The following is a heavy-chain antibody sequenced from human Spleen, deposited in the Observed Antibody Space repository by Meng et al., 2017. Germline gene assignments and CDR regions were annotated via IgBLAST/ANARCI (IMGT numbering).Heavy chain of an antibody. CDR3: ASGRFGWFDP. V-gene: IGHV4-31*03. Sequence: QVQRLGLGQGLVKPSQQLPIPRHVSGGSIRSVGYYWSWISQHPGKGLERIGYIYYSGSTYYNPSLKSRDTISVDTSKNQFSLKLSSVTAADTAVYYCASGRFGWFDPWGQGTLVTVSS. J-gene: IGHJ5*02. CDR2: IYYSGST. D-gene: IGHD3-16*01. CDR1: GGSIRSVGYY.